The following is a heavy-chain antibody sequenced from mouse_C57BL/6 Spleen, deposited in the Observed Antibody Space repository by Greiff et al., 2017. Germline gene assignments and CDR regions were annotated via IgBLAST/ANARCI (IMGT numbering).Heavy chain of an antibody. V-gene: IGHV5-16*01. CDR2: INYDGSST. D-gene: IGHD1-1*02. Sequence: EVKLMESEGGLVQPGSSMKLSCTASGFTFSDYYMAWVRQVPEKGLEWVANINYDGSSTYYLDSLQSRFIISRDNATNILYLQMSSLKSEDTATYYCAARRFTVVGANWYFDVWGTGTTVTVSS. J-gene: IGHJ1*03. CDR3: AARRFTVVGANWYFDV. CDR1: GFTFSDYY.